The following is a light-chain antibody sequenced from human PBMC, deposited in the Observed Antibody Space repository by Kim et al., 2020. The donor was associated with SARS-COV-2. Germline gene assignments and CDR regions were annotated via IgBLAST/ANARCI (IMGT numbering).Light chain of an antibody. V-gene: IGKV1-27*01. CDR3: QSYNSVPRT. CDR2: AAS. J-gene: IGKJ1*01. CDR1: QGIGPY. Sequence: GDRVTITCRASQGIGPYLAWYQQKPGKVPKVLVYAASTSHSGVPSRFTGSGFGTDFTLTISSLQPEDVAVYYCQSYNSVPRTFGQGTKVDIK.